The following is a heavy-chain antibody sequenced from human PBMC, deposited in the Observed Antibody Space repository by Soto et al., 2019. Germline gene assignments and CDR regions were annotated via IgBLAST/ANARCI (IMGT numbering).Heavy chain of an antibody. CDR3: ARARVEMATIVDY. CDR2: IYYSGST. D-gene: IGHD5-12*01. J-gene: IGHJ4*02. V-gene: IGHV4-59*01. Sequence: SETLSLTCTVPGGSISSYYWSWIRQPPGKGLEWIGYIYYSGSTNYNPSLKSRVTISVDTSKNQFSLKLSSVTAADTAVYYCARARVEMATIVDYWGQGNLVTVSS. CDR1: GGSISSYY.